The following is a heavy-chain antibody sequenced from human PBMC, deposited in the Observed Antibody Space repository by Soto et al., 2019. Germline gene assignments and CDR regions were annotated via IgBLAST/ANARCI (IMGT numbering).Heavy chain of an antibody. CDR1: GFTFSGYS. Sequence: GGSLRLSCAASGFTFSGYSMNWVRQAPGKGLEWISYISSLSSPRYYAESVEGRFIISRDNAKNSLYLQMNSLRDEDTAVYFCAREDILGARSFDYWGQGALVTVSS. CDR2: ISSLSSPR. CDR3: AREDILGARSFDY. D-gene: IGHD1-26*01. J-gene: IGHJ4*02. V-gene: IGHV3-48*02.